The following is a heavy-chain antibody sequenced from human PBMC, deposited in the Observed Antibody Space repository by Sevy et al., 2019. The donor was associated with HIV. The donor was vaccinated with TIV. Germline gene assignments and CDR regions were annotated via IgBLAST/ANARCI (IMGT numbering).Heavy chain of an antibody. J-gene: IGHJ6*03. V-gene: IGHV3-30*18. Sequence: GGSLRLSCAASGFTFSSYGMHWVRQAPGKGLEWVAVISYDGSNKYYADSVKGRFTISRDNSKNTLYLQMNSLRAEDTAVYYCAKDRIRSSSWSAYYYYYYMDVWGKRTTVTDSS. CDR1: GFTFSSYG. CDR3: AKDRIRSSSWSAYYYYYYMDV. CDR2: ISYDGSNK. D-gene: IGHD6-13*01.